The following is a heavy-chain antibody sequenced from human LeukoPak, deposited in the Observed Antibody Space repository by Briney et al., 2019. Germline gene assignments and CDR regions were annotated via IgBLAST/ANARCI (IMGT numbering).Heavy chain of an antibody. J-gene: IGHJ5*01. D-gene: IGHD5-24*01. V-gene: IGHV3-7*01. CDR1: GFSFSRYW. CDR2: IKPDGSEI. Sequence: GESLRLSCAASGFSFSRYWMSWVRQAPVRGLEWVANIKPDGSEIYYVDSVEGRFTISRDNAKNAVYLHMNSLRPEDTAIYYCARDKVEGPIKFDSWGQGIRVTVSS. CDR3: ARDKVEGPIKFDS.